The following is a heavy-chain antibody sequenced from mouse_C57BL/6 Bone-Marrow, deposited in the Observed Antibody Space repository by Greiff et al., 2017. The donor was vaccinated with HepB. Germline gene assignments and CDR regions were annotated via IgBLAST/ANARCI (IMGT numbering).Heavy chain of an antibody. V-gene: IGHV1-5*01. J-gene: IGHJ4*01. Sequence: VHVKQSGTVLARPGASVKMSCKTSGYTFTSYWMHWVKQRPGQGLEWIGAIYPGNSDTSYNQKFKGKAKLTAVTSASTAYMELSSLTNEDSAVYYCTKDWDPYYYAMDYWGQGTSVTVSS. CDR2: IYPGNSDT. CDR3: TKDWDPYYYAMDY. CDR1: GYTFTSYW. D-gene: IGHD4-1*01.